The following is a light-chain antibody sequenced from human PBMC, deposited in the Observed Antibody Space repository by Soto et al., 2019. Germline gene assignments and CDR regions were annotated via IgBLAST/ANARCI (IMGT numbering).Light chain of an antibody. CDR3: QRTYNALIT. CDR2: FAS. Sequence: DIQMTQSPSSVSASVGDSLTITCRASQNINSRLAWYQQKPGKAPKLLIYFASTLQSGVPSRFSGSGPGTDFTLTISSLQPEDVATYYGQRTYNALITFGQGTRLEI. CDR1: QNINSR. V-gene: IGKV1-27*01. J-gene: IGKJ5*01.